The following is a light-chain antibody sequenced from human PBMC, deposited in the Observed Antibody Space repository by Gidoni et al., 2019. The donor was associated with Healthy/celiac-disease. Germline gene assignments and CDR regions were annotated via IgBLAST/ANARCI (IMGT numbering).Light chain of an antibody. CDR1: QSVSSN. V-gene: IGKV3-15*01. CDR2: GAS. Sequence: EIVMTQSPATLSVSPGERATLSCRASQSVSSNLAWYQQKPGQAPRLLIYGASTRATGIPARFSGSGSWTEFTLTISRLQSEDFAVYYCQQYNNWPRTFGQGTKVEIK. J-gene: IGKJ1*01. CDR3: QQYNNWPRT.